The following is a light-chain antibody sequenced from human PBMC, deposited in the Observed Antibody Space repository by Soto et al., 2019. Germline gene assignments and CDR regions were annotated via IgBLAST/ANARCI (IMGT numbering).Light chain of an antibody. V-gene: IGKV3-20*01. CDR2: GAS. Sequence: EIVLTQSPGTLSLSPGERATLSSRASQSVSSSYLAWYQHKPGQAPRLLIYGASSRATGIPDRCSGSGSGTDFTLTISRLEPDDFPVYYCQQYGSSPYTFDQGTKLEIK. CDR1: QSVSSSY. J-gene: IGKJ2*01. CDR3: QQYGSSPYT.